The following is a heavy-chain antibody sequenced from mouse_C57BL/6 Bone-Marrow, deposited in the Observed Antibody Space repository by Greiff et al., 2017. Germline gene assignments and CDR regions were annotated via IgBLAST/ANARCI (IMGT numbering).Heavy chain of an antibody. V-gene: IGHV1-39*01. J-gene: IGHJ4*01. D-gene: IGHD2-4*01. CDR3: AEGNYDNDGYYAKDN. CDR1: GYSFTDYN. CDR2: INPNYGTT. Sequence: VQLKQSGPELVKPGASVKISCKASGYSFTDYNMNWVKQSTGKSLEWIGGINPNYGTTSYNPQFKDKDTLTVDQSSSTAYMQLNILTSEDSAVDYCAEGNYDNDGYYAKDNWGQGTSVTVTS.